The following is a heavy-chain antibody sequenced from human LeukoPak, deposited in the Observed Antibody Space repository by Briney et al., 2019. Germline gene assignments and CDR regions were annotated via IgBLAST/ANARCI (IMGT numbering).Heavy chain of an antibody. CDR1: GGSISSYY. CDR2: ISYSGST. D-gene: IGHD5-18*01. CDR3: TRASRGYSYGFAEY. V-gene: IGHV4-59*01. Sequence: SETLSLTCTVSGGSISSYYWSWIRQPPGKGLEWIGYISYSGSTNYNPSLKSRVTISVDTSKNQLSLNLNSVTAADTAVYYCTRASRGYSYGFAEYWGQGTLVTVSS. J-gene: IGHJ4*02.